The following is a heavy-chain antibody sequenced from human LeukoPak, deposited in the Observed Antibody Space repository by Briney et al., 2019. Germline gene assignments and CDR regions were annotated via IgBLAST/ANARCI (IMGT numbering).Heavy chain of an antibody. V-gene: IGHV3-23*01. D-gene: IGHD2-2*01. CDR3: AKSRGSSCYGPIDY. J-gene: IGHJ4*02. Sequence: GGSLRLSCTASAFTLNNYAMTWVRQAPGKGLEWVSAISDSGGSTYYADSVEGRFTISRDNSKNTLYLQMNSLRAEDTAVYYCAKSRGSSCYGPIDYWGQETLVTVSS. CDR1: AFTLNNYA. CDR2: ISDSGGST.